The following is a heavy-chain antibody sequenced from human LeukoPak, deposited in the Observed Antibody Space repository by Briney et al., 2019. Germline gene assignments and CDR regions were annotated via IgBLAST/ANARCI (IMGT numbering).Heavy chain of an antibody. J-gene: IGHJ4*02. CDR2: IWYDGSNK. CDR1: GFTFSSYG. Sequence: GGSLRLSCAASGFTFSSYGMHWVRQAPGKGLEWVALIWYDGSNKYYADSVEGRFTISRDNSKNTLYLQMNSLRAEDTAVYYCARSNYDYYDSSGSYFDYWGRGTLVTVSS. D-gene: IGHD3-22*01. CDR3: ARSNYDYYDSSGSYFDY. V-gene: IGHV3-33*01.